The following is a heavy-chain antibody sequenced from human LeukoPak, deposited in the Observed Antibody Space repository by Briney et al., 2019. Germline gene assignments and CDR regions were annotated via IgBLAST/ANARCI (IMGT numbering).Heavy chain of an antibody. J-gene: IGHJ6*03. CDR1: GGSISSYY. CDR2: IYYSGST. Sequence: SETLSLTCTVSGGSISSYYWSWIRQPPGKGLEGIGYIYYSGSTNYNPSLKSRVTISVDTSKNQFSLKLSSVTAADTAVYYCARGSYYYDSSGYYPYYYYYYMDVWGKGTTVTVSS. V-gene: IGHV4-59*01. D-gene: IGHD3-22*01. CDR3: ARGSYYYDSSGYYPYYYYYYMDV.